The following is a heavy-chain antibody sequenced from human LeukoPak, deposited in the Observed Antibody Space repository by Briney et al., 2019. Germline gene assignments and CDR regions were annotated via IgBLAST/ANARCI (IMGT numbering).Heavy chain of an antibody. D-gene: IGHD3-3*01. CDR2: MNPNSGNT. Sequence: ASVKVSCKASGYTFTSYDINWVRQATGQGLEWMGWMNPNSGNTGYAQKFQGRVTMTRNTSISTAYMELSSLRSEDTAVYYRARVVDYDFWSGYYYYYGMGVWGQGTTVTVSS. V-gene: IGHV1-8*01. CDR3: ARVVDYDFWSGYYYYYGMGV. J-gene: IGHJ6*02. CDR1: GYTFTSYD.